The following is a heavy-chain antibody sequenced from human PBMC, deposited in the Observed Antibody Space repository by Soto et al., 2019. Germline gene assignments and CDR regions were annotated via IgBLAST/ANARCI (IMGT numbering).Heavy chain of an antibody. CDR1: GYTFTSYD. D-gene: IGHD3-3*01. CDR3: ARGITIFGVAPP. Sequence: QVQLVQSGAEVKKPGASVKVSCKASGYTFTSYDIDWVRQATGQGLEWMGWMNPNSGNTGYAQKFQGRVTMTRNTSISTAYMELSGLRSEDTAVYYCARGITIFGVAPPWGQGTLVTVSS. J-gene: IGHJ5*02. V-gene: IGHV1-8*01. CDR2: MNPNSGNT.